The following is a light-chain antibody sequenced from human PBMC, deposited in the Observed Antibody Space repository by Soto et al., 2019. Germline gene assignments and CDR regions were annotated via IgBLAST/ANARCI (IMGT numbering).Light chain of an antibody. V-gene: IGLV2-14*01. Sequence: QSALTQPASVSGSPGQSITISCTGTSSDIGGYYYVSWYQHHPGKAPKLMIYQVSNRPSGVSNRFSGSKSGNTASLTISGLQAEDEADYYCTSYSSSSTFYVFGTWTKLTVL. CDR1: SSDIGGYYY. CDR3: TSYSSSSTFYV. J-gene: IGLJ1*01. CDR2: QVS.